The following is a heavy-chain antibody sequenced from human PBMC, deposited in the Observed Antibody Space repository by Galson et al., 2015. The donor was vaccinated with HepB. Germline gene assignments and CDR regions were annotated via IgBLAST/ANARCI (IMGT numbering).Heavy chain of an antibody. V-gene: IGHV7-4-1*02. D-gene: IGHD3-22*01. Sequence: SVKVSCRASGYTFTNYAMNWVRQAPGRGLEWLGWINTNTGNPTYAQGFIGRFVFSLDASVNTAHLQISSLKAEDSAFYYCARVTSIYYYNSSYSYYYYGMDVWGQGTTVTVSS. CDR3: ARVTSIYYYNSSYSYYYYGMDV. J-gene: IGHJ6*02. CDR2: INTNTGNP. CDR1: GYTFTNYA.